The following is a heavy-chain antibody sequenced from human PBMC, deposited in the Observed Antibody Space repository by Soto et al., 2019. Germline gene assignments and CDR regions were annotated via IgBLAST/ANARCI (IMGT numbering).Heavy chain of an antibody. CDR1: GGSIISGGYY. V-gene: IGHV4-31*03. CDR3: ARGGYDFSTPDY. CDR2: IYYSGST. Sequence: QVQLQESGPGLVKPSQTLSLTCTVSGGSIISGGYYWSWIRQHPGKGLEWIGYIYYSGSTYYNPSLKSRVTRSVDTSKNQCSLKLRSVTAADTAVYYCARGGYDFSTPDYWGQGTLVTVSS. J-gene: IGHJ4*02. D-gene: IGHD3-3*01.